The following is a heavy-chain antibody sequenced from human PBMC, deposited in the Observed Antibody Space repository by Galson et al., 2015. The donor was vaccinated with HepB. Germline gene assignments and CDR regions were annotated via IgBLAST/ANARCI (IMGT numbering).Heavy chain of an antibody. CDR3: AKGGGSNWFDP. V-gene: IGHV3-23*01. D-gene: IGHD3-16*01. CDR1: GFAFSSYA. Sequence: SLRLSCAASGFAFSSYAMSWIRQAPGKGLKWVSSISNSGGSTYYADSVKGRFTISRGNSKNTVYLQMNSLRAEDMAVYYCAKGGGSNWFDPWGQGTLVTVSS. J-gene: IGHJ5*02. CDR2: ISNSGGST.